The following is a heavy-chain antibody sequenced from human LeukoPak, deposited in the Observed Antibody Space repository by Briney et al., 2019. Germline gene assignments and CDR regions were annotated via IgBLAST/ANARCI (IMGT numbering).Heavy chain of an antibody. D-gene: IGHD3-9*01. CDR1: AFPFSSYA. V-gene: IGHV3-30-3*01. CDR2: ISYDGSNK. Sequence: GRSLSLSCAASAFPFSSYAMHWVRQPPGKGLDWVAHISYDGSNKYYADSVKGRFTISRDNSKNTLYLEMNSLRAEDTAMYYCARGVTTGYLPYWGQGTLVTVSS. J-gene: IGHJ1*01. CDR3: ARGVTTGYLPY.